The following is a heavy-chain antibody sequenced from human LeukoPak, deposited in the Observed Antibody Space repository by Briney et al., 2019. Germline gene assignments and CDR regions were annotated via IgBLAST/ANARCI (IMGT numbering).Heavy chain of an antibody. CDR2: INHSGST. J-gene: IGHJ4*02. CDR3: ANEIGPVDY. CDR1: GGSFSGYY. Sequence: SETLSLTCAVYGGSFSGYYWSWIRQPPGKGLECIGEINHSGSTNYNPSLKSRVTISVDTSKNQFSLKLSSVAAADTAVYYCANEIGPVDYWGQGTLVTVSS. D-gene: IGHD3-10*01. V-gene: IGHV4-34*01.